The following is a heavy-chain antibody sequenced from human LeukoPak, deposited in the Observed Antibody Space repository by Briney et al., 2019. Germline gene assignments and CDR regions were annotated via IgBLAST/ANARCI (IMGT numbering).Heavy chain of an antibody. V-gene: IGHV4-34*01. Sequence: SETLSLTCAVYGGSFSGYYWSWIRQPPGKGLEWIGEINHSGSTNHNPSLRSRVTISVDTSKNQFSLKLSSVTAADTAVYYCAKSWRPRRWPDSFDPWGQGTLVTVSS. D-gene: IGHD5-24*01. J-gene: IGHJ5*02. CDR1: GGSFSGYY. CDR2: INHSGST. CDR3: AKSWRPRRWPDSFDP.